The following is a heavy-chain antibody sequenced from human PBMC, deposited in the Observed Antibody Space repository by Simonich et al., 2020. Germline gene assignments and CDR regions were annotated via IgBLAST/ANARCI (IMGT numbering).Heavy chain of an antibody. CDR3: ARGRLTGDKGAFDI. J-gene: IGHJ3*02. V-gene: IGHV1-2*02. CDR1: GYTFTGYY. Sequence: QVQLVQSGAEVKKPGASVKVSCKASGYTFTGYYMHWVRQAPGQGLEWRGGIKPNSGGTNYAQKFQGRVTMTRDTSISTAYMELSRLRSDDTAVYYCARGRLTGDKGAFDIWGQGTMVTVSS. CDR2: IKPNSGGT. D-gene: IGHD7-27*01.